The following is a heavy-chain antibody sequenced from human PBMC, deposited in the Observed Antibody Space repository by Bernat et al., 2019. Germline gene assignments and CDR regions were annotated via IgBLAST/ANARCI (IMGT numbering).Heavy chain of an antibody. CDR2: IWYDGNNK. Sequence: QVQLVGSGGGVVQPGRSLRLSCAASGFTFNNYGMHWVRQVPGKGMEWVAVIWYDGNNKYYADSVKGRFTISRDNSKNTLYLQMNSLGAEDTAVYYCARLGSSWSFDYWGQGTLVTVSS. V-gene: IGHV3-33*01. CDR1: GFTFNNYG. J-gene: IGHJ4*02. CDR3: ARLGSSWSFDY. D-gene: IGHD6-13*01.